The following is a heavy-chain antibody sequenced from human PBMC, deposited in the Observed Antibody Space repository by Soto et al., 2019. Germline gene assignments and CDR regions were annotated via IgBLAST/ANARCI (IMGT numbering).Heavy chain of an antibody. CDR3: ARELIAVAAVGYYYGMDV. CDR1: GGTFSSYA. D-gene: IGHD6-19*01. J-gene: IGHJ6*02. CDR2: IIPIFGTA. Sequence: SVKVSCKASGGTFSSYAISWVRQAPGQGLEWMGGIIPIFGTANYAQKFQGRVTITADESTSTAYMELSSLRSEDTAVYYCARELIAVAAVGYYYGMDVWGQGTTVTVSS. V-gene: IGHV1-69*13.